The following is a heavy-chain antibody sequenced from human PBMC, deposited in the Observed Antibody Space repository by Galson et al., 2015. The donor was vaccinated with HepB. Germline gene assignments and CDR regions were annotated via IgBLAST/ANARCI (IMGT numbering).Heavy chain of an antibody. Sequence: SLRLSCAASGFTFSTYSMNWVRQAPGKRLEWVSSISSSSSYIYYADSVKGRFTISRDNAKNSLYLQMNSLRAEDTAVYYCARVTGGDYVSVYWGQGTLVTVSS. CDR2: ISSSSSYI. D-gene: IGHD4-17*01. CDR1: GFTFSTYS. V-gene: IGHV3-21*01. CDR3: ARVTGGDYVSVY. J-gene: IGHJ4*02.